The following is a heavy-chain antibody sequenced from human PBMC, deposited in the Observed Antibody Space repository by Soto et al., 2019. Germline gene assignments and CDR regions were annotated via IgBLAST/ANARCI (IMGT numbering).Heavy chain of an antibody. J-gene: IGHJ4*02. CDR1: GFTFSSYA. D-gene: IGHD3-22*01. CDR3: AKDYSCDGPGYKRVDY. Sequence: GGSLRLSCAASGFTFSSYAMSWVRQAPGKGLEWVSAISGSGVSTHSADSVKGRFTISRDNSKNTLYLQMNSPRADDTAVYGYAKDYSCDGPGYKRVDYWGQGTRVTVSS. V-gene: IGHV3-23*01. CDR2: ISGSGVST.